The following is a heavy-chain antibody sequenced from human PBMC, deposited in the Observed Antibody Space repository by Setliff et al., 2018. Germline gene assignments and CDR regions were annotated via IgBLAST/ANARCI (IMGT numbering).Heavy chain of an antibody. CDR2: IYSSGST. V-gene: IGHV4-30-4*08. CDR1: GGSLSISNSY. J-gene: IGHJ4*02. Sequence: KSSETLSLTCTVSGGSLSISNSYWGWIRQPPGKGLEWIGYIYSSGSTYYNPSLKSRVSISVDTSKNQFSLKLSSGTAADTAVYYCARESRYYYDNLGTLDYWGQGTLVTVSS. CDR3: ARESRYYYDNLGTLDY. D-gene: IGHD3-22*01.